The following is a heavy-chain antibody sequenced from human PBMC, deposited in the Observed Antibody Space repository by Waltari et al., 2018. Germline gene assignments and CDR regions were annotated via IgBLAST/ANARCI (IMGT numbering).Heavy chain of an antibody. CDR1: GFTFSSVA. Sequence: QVQLVESGGGVVQPGRSLRLSGAASGFTFSSVAILWVRQAPGKGLEWVAVIWSDGSNKYYADSVKGRFTISRDNSKNTLYLQMNSLRAEDTAVYYCARVPEHFDWPGADYWGRGTLVTVSS. J-gene: IGHJ4*02. CDR2: IWSDGSNK. V-gene: IGHV3-33*01. CDR3: ARVPEHFDWPGADY. D-gene: IGHD3-9*01.